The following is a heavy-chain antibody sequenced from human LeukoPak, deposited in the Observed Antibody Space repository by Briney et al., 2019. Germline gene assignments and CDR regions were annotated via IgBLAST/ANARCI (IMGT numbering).Heavy chain of an antibody. CDR3: ARDRYKGSITGTTPDY. J-gene: IGHJ4*02. CDR1: GYIFTGYY. Sequence: GASVKVSCKASGYIFTGYYMHWVRQAPGQGLEWMGWINPNRGDTNYTQKFQGRVTMTRDTSISTGYMELSRLRSDDTAVYYCARDRYKGSITGTTPDYWGQGTLVTVSS. CDR2: INPNRGDT. D-gene: IGHD1-7*01. V-gene: IGHV1-2*02.